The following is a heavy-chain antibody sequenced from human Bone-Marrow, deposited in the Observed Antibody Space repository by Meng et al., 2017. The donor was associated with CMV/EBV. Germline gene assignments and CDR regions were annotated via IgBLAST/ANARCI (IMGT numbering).Heavy chain of an antibody. CDR3: ARGAYDLWSGPNGKNYYDS. CDR1: GYTFTSYY. J-gene: IGHJ4*02. D-gene: IGHD3-3*01. V-gene: IGHV1-46*01. Sequence: ASVKVSCKASGYTFTSYYMHWVRQAPGQGLEWMGIINPSGGSPSYAQKFQGRVTMTRDTSTSTVYMELSSLRSEDTAVYYCARGAYDLWSGPNGKNYYDSWGQGTLVTVSS. CDR2: INPSGGSP.